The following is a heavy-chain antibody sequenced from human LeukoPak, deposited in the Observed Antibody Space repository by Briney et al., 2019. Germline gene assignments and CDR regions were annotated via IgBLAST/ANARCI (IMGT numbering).Heavy chain of an antibody. CDR3: ARENGAEDAFDI. J-gene: IGHJ3*02. Sequence: SETLSLTCAVYGGSFSGYYWSWIRQPPGKGLEWIGEINHSGSTNYNPSLKSRVTISVDTSKNQFTLKLSSVTAADTAVYYCARENGAEDAFDIWGQETMVTVSS. CDR2: INHSGST. D-gene: IGHD2-8*01. V-gene: IGHV4-34*01. CDR1: GGSFSGYY.